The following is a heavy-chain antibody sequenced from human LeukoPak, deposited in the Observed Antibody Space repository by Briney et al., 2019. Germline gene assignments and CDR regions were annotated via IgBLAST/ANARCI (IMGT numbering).Heavy chain of an antibody. J-gene: IGHJ4*02. CDR1: GFTFSSYG. D-gene: IGHD2-15*01. Sequence: AGGSLRLSCAASGFTFSSYGMHWVRQAPGKGLEWVAVISYDGSNKYYADSVEGRFTISRDNSKNTLYLQMNSLRAEDTAVYYCARGASDIPFDYWGQGTLVTVSS. V-gene: IGHV3-30*03. CDR3: ARGASDIPFDY. CDR2: ISYDGSNK.